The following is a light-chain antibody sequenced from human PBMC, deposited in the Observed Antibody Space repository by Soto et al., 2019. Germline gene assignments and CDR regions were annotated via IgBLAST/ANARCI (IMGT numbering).Light chain of an antibody. CDR3: QVWDTSNDHVV. CDR2: DDS. Sequence: SYELTQPPSVSVAPGQTARITCGGNNIGSKSVHWYQQRPGQAPVLVVHDDSDRPSGIPERFSGSNSENTATLTIPRVEAVVEADYYCQVWDTSNDHVVFGGGTKLTVL. CDR1: NIGSKS. J-gene: IGLJ2*01. V-gene: IGLV3-21*02.